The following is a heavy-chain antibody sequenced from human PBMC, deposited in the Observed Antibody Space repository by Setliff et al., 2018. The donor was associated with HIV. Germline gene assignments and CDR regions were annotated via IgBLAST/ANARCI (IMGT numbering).Heavy chain of an antibody. Sequence: GASVKVSCKASGDIFNNNAINWVRQAPGQGLEWMGRIIPIFGMANSARKFQGRVTITADKSTSTAYLELSSLTYDDTAIYYCARAEFLGPESDFDIWGQGTMVTVSS. D-gene: IGHD3-10*01. J-gene: IGHJ3*02. V-gene: IGHV1-69*04. CDR1: GDIFNNNA. CDR2: IIPIFGMA. CDR3: ARAEFLGPESDFDI.